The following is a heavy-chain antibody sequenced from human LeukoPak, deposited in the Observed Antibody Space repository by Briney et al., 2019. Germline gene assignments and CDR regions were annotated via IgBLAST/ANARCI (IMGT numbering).Heavy chain of an antibody. CDR3: ARDGGLHTNFDY. V-gene: IGHV3-7*01. D-gene: IGHD2-15*01. J-gene: IGHJ4*02. Sequence: GALRLSCAASGFTFRNYWMGWVRQAPGKGLEWVANTKPDGTAEYYADSVRGRFTTSRDNANNFLYLQMNSLRGEDTAVYYCARDGGLHTNFDYWGQGTLVTVSS. CDR2: TKPDGTAE. CDR1: GFTFRNYW.